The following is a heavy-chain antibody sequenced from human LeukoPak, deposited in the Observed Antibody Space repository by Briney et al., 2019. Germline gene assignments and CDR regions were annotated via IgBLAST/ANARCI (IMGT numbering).Heavy chain of an antibody. Sequence: GESLKISCQTSGYDFSTKWIGWVRQMPGKGLEWMGIIYPLESITKYSPAFQGHVTLTADTSINTAFLQWTSLKASDTAIYYCARLAPDYADYWLDPWGQGTLVTVSS. CDR2: IYPLESIT. CDR3: ARLAPDYADYWLDP. CDR1: GYDFSTKW. V-gene: IGHV5-51*01. D-gene: IGHD4-17*01. J-gene: IGHJ5*02.